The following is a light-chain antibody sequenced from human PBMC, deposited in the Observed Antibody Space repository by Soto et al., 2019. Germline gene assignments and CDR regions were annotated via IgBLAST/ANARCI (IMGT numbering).Light chain of an antibody. Sequence: DIQMTQSPASLSASVGDRVTITCQASQDISNYLNWYQQKPGKDPKLLIYAASNLETGVPSRFSGSGSGTDFTFTISSLQPEDIATYYCQQYDNLSYTFGQGTKLEIK. CDR2: AAS. V-gene: IGKV1-33*01. J-gene: IGKJ2*01. CDR1: QDISNY. CDR3: QQYDNLSYT.